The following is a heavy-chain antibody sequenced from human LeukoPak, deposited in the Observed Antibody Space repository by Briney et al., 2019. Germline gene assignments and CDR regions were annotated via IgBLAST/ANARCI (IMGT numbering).Heavy chain of an antibody. J-gene: IGHJ3*02. CDR1: GGSINSYY. Sequence: SETLSLTCTVSGGSINSYYWSWIRQPPGKGLEWIGYIYYSGATNYNPSHESRVTISGDTSNNQFSLRLRSVTAADTAVYYCARGSMVRGVSSVGAFDIWGQGTMVTVSS. CDR3: ARGSMVRGVSSVGAFDI. D-gene: IGHD3-10*01. CDR2: IYYSGAT. V-gene: IGHV4-59*01.